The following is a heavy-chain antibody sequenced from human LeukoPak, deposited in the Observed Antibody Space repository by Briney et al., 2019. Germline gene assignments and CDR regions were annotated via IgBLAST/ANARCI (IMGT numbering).Heavy chain of an antibody. J-gene: IGHJ5*02. Sequence: ASVKVSCKASGGTFSSYAISWVRQAPGQGLEWMGWINPNSGGTNYAQKFQGRVTMTRDTSISTAYMELSRLRSDDTAVYYCARGRFDASGSYYNAWGQGTLVTVSS. CDR2: INPNSGGT. CDR1: GGTFSSYA. CDR3: ARGRFDASGSYYNA. V-gene: IGHV1-2*02. D-gene: IGHD3-10*01.